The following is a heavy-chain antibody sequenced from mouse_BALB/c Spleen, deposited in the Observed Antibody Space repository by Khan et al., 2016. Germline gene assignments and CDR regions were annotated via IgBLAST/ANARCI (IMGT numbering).Heavy chain of an antibody. V-gene: IGHV4-1*02. CDR2: INPDSSTI. J-gene: IGHJ3*01. CDR1: GFAFSRYW. CDR3: AIAGYYAYLAY. Sequence: EVKLLESGGGLVQPGGSLSLSCAASGFAFSRYWMSWVRQAPGKGLEWIGEINPDSSTINYTPSLKDKFIISRDNAKNTLYLQMSKVRSEDTDLYYCAIAGYYAYLAYWGQGTLVTVSA. D-gene: IGHD1-1*01.